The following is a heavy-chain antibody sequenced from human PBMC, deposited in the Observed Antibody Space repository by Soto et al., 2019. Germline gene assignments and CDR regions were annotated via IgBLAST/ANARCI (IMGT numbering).Heavy chain of an antibody. D-gene: IGHD6-6*01. V-gene: IGHV3-7*01. J-gene: IGHJ5*02. CDR3: ARSIAARLIWFHP. CDR2: IKQDGSEK. CDR1: GFTFSSYW. Sequence: EVQLVESGGGLVQPGGSLRLSCAASGFTFSSYWMSWVRQAPGKGLEWVANIKQDGSEKYYVDSVKGRFTISRDNAKNSVYLQINSERGGDAAVYYCARSIAARLIWFHPWGRGTLDRLL.